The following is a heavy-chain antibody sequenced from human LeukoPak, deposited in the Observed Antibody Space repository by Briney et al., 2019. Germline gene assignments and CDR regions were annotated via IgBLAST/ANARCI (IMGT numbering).Heavy chain of an antibody. J-gene: IGHJ4*02. V-gene: IGHV3-21*01. CDR2: ISSSSSYI. CDR3: ERDPVEYYYDSSGFDY. Sequence: PGGSLRLSCAASGFTFSSYSMNWVRQAPGKGLEWVSSISSSSSYIYYADSVKGRFTISRDNAKNSLYLQMNSLRAEDTAVYYCERDPVEYYYDSSGFDYWGQGTLVTVSS. D-gene: IGHD3-22*01. CDR1: GFTFSSYS.